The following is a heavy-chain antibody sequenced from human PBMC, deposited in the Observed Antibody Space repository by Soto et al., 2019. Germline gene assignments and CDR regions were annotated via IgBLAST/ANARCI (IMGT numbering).Heavy chain of an antibody. CDR1: GYTFTSYA. CDR2: INAGNGNR. CDR3: ARSSGYYVIDDY. J-gene: IGHJ4*02. V-gene: IGHV1-3*05. Sequence: QVQLVQSGAEEKKPGASVKVSCKASGYTFTSYAMHWVRQAPGQRLEWMGWINAGNGNRKYSQKFQGRVTITRDTSASTAYMELSSLRSEDTAVYYCARSSGYYVIDDYWGQGTLVTVSS. D-gene: IGHD3-22*01.